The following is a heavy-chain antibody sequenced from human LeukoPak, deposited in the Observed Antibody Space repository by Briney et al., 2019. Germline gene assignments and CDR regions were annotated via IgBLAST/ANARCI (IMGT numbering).Heavy chain of an antibody. D-gene: IGHD5-24*01. V-gene: IGHV1-69*05. CDR2: IIPIFGTA. CDR1: GGTFSSYA. Sequence: SVKVSCKACGGTFSSYAISWVRQAPGQGLEWMGRIIPIFGTANYAQKFQGRGTITTDESTSTAYMELSSLRSEDTAVYYCASGWLQSGFRFDYWGQGTLVTVS. J-gene: IGHJ4*02. CDR3: ASGWLQSGFRFDY.